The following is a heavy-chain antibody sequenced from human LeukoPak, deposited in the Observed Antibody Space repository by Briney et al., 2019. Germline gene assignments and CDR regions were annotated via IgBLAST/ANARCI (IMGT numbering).Heavy chain of an antibody. CDR2: VCHSGST. V-gene: IGHV4-38-2*01. CDR1: GSSISSHYC. D-gene: IGHD3-10*01. J-gene: IGHJ5*02. Sequence: SETLSLTCAVSGSSISSHYCWGWIRQAPGKGLEWIGNVCHSGSTFYNPSLKSRLTMSIDTSKNQFSLKLNSVTAADTAVYYCARICCYFDSRSNPNWFDPWGQGTLVTVSS. CDR3: ARICCYFDSRSNPNWFDP.